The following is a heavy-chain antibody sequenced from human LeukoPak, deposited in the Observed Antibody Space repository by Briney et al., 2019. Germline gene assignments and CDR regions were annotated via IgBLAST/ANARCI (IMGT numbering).Heavy chain of an antibody. CDR1: GGSISSYY. CDR3: ARTLRPGIAAGGTVAFDI. CDR2: IYTSGRT. D-gene: IGHD6-13*01. V-gene: IGHV4-4*07. Sequence: PSETLSLTCTVSGGSISSYYWNWIRQPAGKGPEWIGRIYTSGRTNYNPSLKSRITMSVDTSKNQFSLKLSSVTAADTAVYYCARTLRPGIAAGGTVAFDIWGQGTMVTVSS. J-gene: IGHJ3*02.